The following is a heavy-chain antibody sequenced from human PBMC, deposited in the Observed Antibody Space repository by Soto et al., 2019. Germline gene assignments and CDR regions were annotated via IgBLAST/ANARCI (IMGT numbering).Heavy chain of an antibody. J-gene: IGHJ5*02. CDR2: IYYSGST. CDR3: ARDISSSGWFDP. CDR1: GGSISSGGYY. V-gene: IGHV4-31*03. D-gene: IGHD6-6*01. Sequence: TSETLSLTGTVSGGSISSGGYYWSWIRQHPGKGLEWIGYIYYSGSTYYNPSLKSRVTISVDTSKNQFSLKLSSVTAADTAVYYCARDISSSGWFDPWGQGTLVTVSS.